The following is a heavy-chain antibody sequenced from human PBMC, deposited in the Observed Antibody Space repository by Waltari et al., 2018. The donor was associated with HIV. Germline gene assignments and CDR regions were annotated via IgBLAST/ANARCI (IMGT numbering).Heavy chain of an antibody. V-gene: IGHV3-7*01. D-gene: IGHD3-3*01. J-gene: IGHJ6*02. CDR2: LKQDGSEK. CDR3: ARYPYYDFWSGYYMDGGEHYYYGMDV. Sequence: EVQLVESGGGLVQPGGSLRLSCAASGFTFSSYWMSWVRQAPGKGLEWVATLKQDGSEKYYVDSVKGRFTISRDNAKNSLYLQMNSLRAEDTAVYYCARYPYYDFWSGYYMDGGEHYYYGMDVWGQGTTVTVSS. CDR1: GFTFSSYW.